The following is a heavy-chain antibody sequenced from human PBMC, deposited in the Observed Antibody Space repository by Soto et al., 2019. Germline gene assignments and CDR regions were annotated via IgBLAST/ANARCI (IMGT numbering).Heavy chain of an antibody. D-gene: IGHD6-6*01. CDR3: ARVLGGSSAPVDC. V-gene: IGHV4-4*02. Sequence: QVQLQESGPGLVKPSGTLSLTCAVSGGSISSSNWWSWVRQPPGKGLEWIGEIYHSGSTNYNPSLRSRAPXSXDXXESQFSLHLGCVAAADAAVYYGARVLGGSSAPVDCWGQGTLVTVSS. CDR1: GGSISSSNW. CDR2: IYHSGST. J-gene: IGHJ4*02.